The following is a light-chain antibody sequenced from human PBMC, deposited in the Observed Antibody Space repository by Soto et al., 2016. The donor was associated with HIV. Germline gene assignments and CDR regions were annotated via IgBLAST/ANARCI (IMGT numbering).Light chain of an antibody. Sequence: DIQMTQSPSSLSASVGDRVTITCQASQDISNYLNWYQQKPGEAPKLLIYDASNLETGVPSRFSGSGSGTDFTFTISSLQPEDIATYYCQQYGNLPMYTFGQGTKLEIK. V-gene: IGKV1-33*01. J-gene: IGKJ2*01. CDR3: QQYGNLPMYT. CDR1: QDISNY. CDR2: DAS.